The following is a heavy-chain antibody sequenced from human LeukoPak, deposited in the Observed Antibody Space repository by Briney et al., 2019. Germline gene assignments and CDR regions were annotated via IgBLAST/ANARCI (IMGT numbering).Heavy chain of an antibody. Sequence: WASVKVSCKTSGYTFASYAMHWLRQAPGQRLEWMGWINTGNGNTQYSQKFQGRVTITRDTSASTAYMELSSLRSEDTAVYYCARDAGTAALYGMDVWGQGTTVTVSS. J-gene: IGHJ6*02. CDR2: INTGNGNT. D-gene: IGHD1-1*01. CDR3: ARDAGTAALYGMDV. CDR1: GYTFASYA. V-gene: IGHV1-3*04.